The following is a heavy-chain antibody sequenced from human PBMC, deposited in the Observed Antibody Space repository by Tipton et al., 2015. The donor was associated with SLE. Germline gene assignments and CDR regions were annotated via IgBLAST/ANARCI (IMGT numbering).Heavy chain of an antibody. CDR3: ANSLSYCYGMDV. V-gene: IGHV3-20*04. D-gene: IGHD2-15*01. CDR2: INWNGDNT. J-gene: IGHJ6*02. CDR1: GFNFDDYG. Sequence: SLRLSCAASGFNFDDYGMSWVRQPPGKGLEWVSGINWNGDNTGYADSVKGRFTISRDNAKNSLYLQMNSLRAEDTAVYYCANSLSYCYGMDVWGQGTTVTVSS.